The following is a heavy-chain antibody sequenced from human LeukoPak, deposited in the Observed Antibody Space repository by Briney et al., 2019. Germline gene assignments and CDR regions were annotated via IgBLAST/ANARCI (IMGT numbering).Heavy chain of an antibody. J-gene: IGHJ4*02. CDR3: ARGSSNYTIFGASYSRADY. Sequence: SETLSLTCTVSGGSISSYYWSWIRQPPGKGLEWIGYIYYSGSTNYNPSLKSRVTISVDTSKNQFSLKLSSVTAADTAVYYCARGSSNYTIFGASYSRADYWGQGTLVTVSS. V-gene: IGHV4-59*08. CDR2: IYYSGST. CDR1: GGSISSYY. D-gene: IGHD3-3*01.